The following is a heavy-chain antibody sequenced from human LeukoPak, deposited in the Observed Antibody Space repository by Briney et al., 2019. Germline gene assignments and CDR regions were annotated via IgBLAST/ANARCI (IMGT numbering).Heavy chain of an antibody. D-gene: IGHD6-19*01. Sequence: PSETLSLTCTVSGGSISSYYWSWIRQPAGKGLEWIGRIYSSGSINYNPSLKSRVIMSVDTSKNQFSLKLNSVTAADTAVYYCAREGYSSEIDPWGQGTLVTVSS. CDR3: AREGYSSEIDP. J-gene: IGHJ5*02. CDR1: GGSISSYY. CDR2: IYSSGSI. V-gene: IGHV4-4*07.